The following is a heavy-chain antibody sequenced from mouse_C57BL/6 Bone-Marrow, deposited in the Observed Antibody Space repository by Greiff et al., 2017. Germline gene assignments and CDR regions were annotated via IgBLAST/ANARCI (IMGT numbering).Heavy chain of an antibody. J-gene: IGHJ2*01. CDR1: GYTFTDYY. Sequence: EVQLQQSGPVLVKPGASVKMSCKASGYTFTDYYMNWVKQSHGKSLEWIGVINPYNGGTSYNQKFKGKATLTVDKSSSTAYMELNSLTSEDSAVYYCARWGLYYYGSSYFAYGGQGTTLTVSS. D-gene: IGHD1-1*01. CDR2: INPYNGGT. V-gene: IGHV1-19*01. CDR3: ARWGLYYYGSSYFAY.